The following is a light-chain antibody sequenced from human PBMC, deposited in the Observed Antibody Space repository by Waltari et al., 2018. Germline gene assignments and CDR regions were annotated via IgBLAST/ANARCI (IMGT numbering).Light chain of an antibody. V-gene: IGLV1-44*01. J-gene: IGLJ3*02. CDR3: AAWDDSRNGRV. CDR2: GNN. Sequence: QSVLTQPPSASGTPGPRVNISCSGSSSNIGSNTVTWYQQLPGPAPILLIYGNNQRPSGVPDRFSGSRSGTSASLAISGLQSEDEADYYCAAWDDSRNGRVFGGGTKLTVL. CDR1: SSNIGSNT.